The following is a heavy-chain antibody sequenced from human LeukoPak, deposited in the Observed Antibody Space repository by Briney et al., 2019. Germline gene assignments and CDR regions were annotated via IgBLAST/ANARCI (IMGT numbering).Heavy chain of an antibody. CDR3: ARAGTTMVRGLNWFDP. V-gene: IGHV4-30-4*01. J-gene: IGHJ5*02. D-gene: IGHD3-10*01. CDR1: GGSISSGDYY. CDR2: IYYSGST. Sequence: SQTLSLTCTVSGGSISSGDYYWSWIRQPPGKGLEWIGYIYYSGSTYYNPSLKSRVTISVDTSKNQFSLKLSSVTAADTAVYYCARAGTTMVRGLNWFDPWGQGTLVTVSS.